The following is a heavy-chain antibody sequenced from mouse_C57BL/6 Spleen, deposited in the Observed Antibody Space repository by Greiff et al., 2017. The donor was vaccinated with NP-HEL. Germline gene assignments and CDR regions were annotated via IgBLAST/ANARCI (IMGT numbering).Heavy chain of an antibody. J-gene: IGHJ1*03. CDR1: GFTFSDYY. CDR3: ARPNYYGSSYRYFDV. Sequence: EVQGVESGGGLVQPGGSLKLSCAASGFTFSDYYMYWVRQTPEKRLEWVAYISNGGGSTYYPDTVKGRFTISRDNAKNTLYLQMSRLKSEDTAMYYCARPNYYGSSYRYFDVWGTGTTVTVSS. D-gene: IGHD1-1*01. CDR2: ISNGGGST. V-gene: IGHV5-12*01.